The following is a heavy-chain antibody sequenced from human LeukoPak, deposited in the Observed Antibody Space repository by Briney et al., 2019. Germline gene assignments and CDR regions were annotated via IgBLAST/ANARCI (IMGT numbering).Heavy chain of an antibody. Sequence: PGGSLRLSCDVSGFNFSHYAMSWVRKPPGKGLEAVSAISGSGRSTYYVESVKGRFTISRDNSKNILYLQMNSLRTDDTALYYCAKRAMPATRAVQNYFDPWGQGTLVTVSS. CDR2: ISGSGRST. V-gene: IGHV3-23*01. CDR1: GFNFSHYA. D-gene: IGHD2-15*01. J-gene: IGHJ5*02. CDR3: AKRAMPATRAVQNYFDP.